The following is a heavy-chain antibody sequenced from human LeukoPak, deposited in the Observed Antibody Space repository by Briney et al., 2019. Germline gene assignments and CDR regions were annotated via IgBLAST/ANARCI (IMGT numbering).Heavy chain of an antibody. CDR2: IPPAFGTP. D-gene: IGHD5-18*01. J-gene: IGHJ6*04. CDR1: GGTFSSYA. Sequence: SVKVSCKASGGTFSSYAITWVRQAPGQGLEWMGGIPPAFGTPNYARKFQGRVTISADESTGTAYMELTSLRSEDTAVYYCGSETDTAFAVPDVWGKGTTVSVSS. CDR3: GSETDTAFAVPDV. V-gene: IGHV1-69*13.